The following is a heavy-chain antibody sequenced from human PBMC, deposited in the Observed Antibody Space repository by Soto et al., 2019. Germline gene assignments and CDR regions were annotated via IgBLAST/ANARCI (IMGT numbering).Heavy chain of an antibody. CDR2: IYYSGST. V-gene: IGHV4-31*01. Sequence: QVQLQESGPGLVKPSQTLSLTCTVSGGSISSGGYYWSWIRQHPGKGLEWIGYIYYSGSTYYNPSLKSLVTISVDTSKNQFSLKLSSVTAADTAVYYCASVSPIYYYYGMDVWGQGTTVTVSS. CDR3: ASVSPIYYYYGMDV. CDR1: GGSISSGGYY. J-gene: IGHJ6*02.